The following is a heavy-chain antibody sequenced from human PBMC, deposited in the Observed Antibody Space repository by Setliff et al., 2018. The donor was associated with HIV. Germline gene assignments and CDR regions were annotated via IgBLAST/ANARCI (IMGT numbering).Heavy chain of an antibody. CDR1: GFTFSSYS. V-gene: IGHV3-48*01. Sequence: GESLRLSCAASGFTFSSYSMNWVRQAPGKGLEWVSYISSGSSTIYYADSVKGRFTISRDNAKNSLYLQMNSLRAEDTAVYYCARSRAAGFDYWGQGTLVTVSS. J-gene: IGHJ4*02. D-gene: IGHD6-13*01. CDR3: ARSRAAGFDY. CDR2: ISSGSSTI.